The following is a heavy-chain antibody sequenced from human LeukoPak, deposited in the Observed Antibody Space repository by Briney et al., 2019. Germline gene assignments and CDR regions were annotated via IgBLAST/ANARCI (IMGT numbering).Heavy chain of an antibody. Sequence: GGTLRLSCAASGFTFSSYAMHWVRQAPGKGLEWAAVISYDGSNKYYADSVKGRFTISRDNSKNTLYLQMNSLRAEDTAVYYCARVGGGFVDTAMVDYWGQGTLVTVSS. CDR2: ISYDGSNK. J-gene: IGHJ4*02. V-gene: IGHV3-30*04. CDR3: ARVGGGFVDTAMVDY. CDR1: GFTFSSYA. D-gene: IGHD5-18*01.